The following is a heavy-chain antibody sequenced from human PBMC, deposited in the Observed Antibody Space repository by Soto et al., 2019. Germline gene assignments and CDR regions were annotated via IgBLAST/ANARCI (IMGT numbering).Heavy chain of an antibody. CDR3: ARGRSSSPRGYFDY. CDR1: GGSISSYY. J-gene: IGHJ4*02. V-gene: IGHV4-59*01. CDR2: IYYSGST. Sequence: SETLSLTCTVSGGSISSYYWSWIRQPPGKGLEWIGYIYYSGSTNYNPSLKSRVTVSVDMSKNQLSLKLSSVTAADTAVYYCARGRSSSPRGYFDYWGQGTLVTVSS. D-gene: IGHD6-13*01.